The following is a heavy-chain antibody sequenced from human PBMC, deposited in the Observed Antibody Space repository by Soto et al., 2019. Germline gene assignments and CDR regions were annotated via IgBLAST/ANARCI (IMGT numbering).Heavy chain of an antibody. CDR2: IYASDST. Sequence: EVQLVESGGGLIQPGGSLRLACAVSGLTVSSYAMSWVRQAPGEGLEWVSVIYASDSTHYADSVKGRFTISRDNYKNTLFLQMNCLRAEDTAVYYCAKGWMDVWGQGITVTVS. V-gene: IGHV3-53*01. CDR3: AKGWMDV. CDR1: GLTVSSYA. J-gene: IGHJ6*02.